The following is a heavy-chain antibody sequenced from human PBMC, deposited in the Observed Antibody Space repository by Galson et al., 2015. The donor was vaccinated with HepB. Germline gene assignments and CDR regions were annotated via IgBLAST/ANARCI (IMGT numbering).Heavy chain of an antibody. CDR3: ARYDFWSGYYMSDY. V-gene: IGHV7-4-1*02. D-gene: IGHD3-3*01. J-gene: IGHJ4*02. CDR2: INTNTGNP. Sequence: SVKVSCKASGYTFTSYAMNWVRQAPGQGLEWMGWINTNTGNPTYAQGFTGRFVFSLDTSVSTAYLQISSLKAEDTAVYYCARYDFWSGYYMSDYWGQGTLVTVSS. CDR1: GYTFTSYA.